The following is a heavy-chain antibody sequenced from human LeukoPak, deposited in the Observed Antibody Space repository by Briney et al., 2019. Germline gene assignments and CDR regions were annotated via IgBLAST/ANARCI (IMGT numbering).Heavy chain of an antibody. CDR1: GFTFSSYW. D-gene: IGHD1-1*01. CDR3: ARAGSTGTLDY. CDR2: INQEGTEK. Sequence: GGSLRLSCAASGFTFSSYWMGCVRLAPGKGLEWVAIINQEGTEKYYVDAVNGRFSISRDNGKNSLYLQMNSLRVDDTAVYYCARAGSTGTLDYWGQGTLVTVSS. J-gene: IGHJ4*02. V-gene: IGHV3-7*01.